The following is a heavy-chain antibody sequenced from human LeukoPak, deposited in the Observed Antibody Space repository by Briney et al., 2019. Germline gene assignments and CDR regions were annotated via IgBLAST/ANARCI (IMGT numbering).Heavy chain of an antibody. CDR1: GFTFNNYG. J-gene: IGHJ4*02. Sequence: GGSLRLSCAASGFTFNNYGMHWVRQAPGKGLEWVAAIWYDGSNKYYADSVKGRFTISRDNSKNTLYLQMNSLRAEDTAVYYCARGHGDFDYWGQGTLVTVSS. CDR3: ARGHGDFDY. D-gene: IGHD3-10*01. V-gene: IGHV3-33*01. CDR2: IWYDGSNK.